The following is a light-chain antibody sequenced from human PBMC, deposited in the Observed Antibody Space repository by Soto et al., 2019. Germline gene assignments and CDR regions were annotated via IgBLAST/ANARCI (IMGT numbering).Light chain of an antibody. CDR1: RSISDW. CDR3: LQYSSHPWT. V-gene: IGKV1-5*01. Sequence: DIQMTQSPSSLSPSVGDRVTITCRASRSISDWLAWYQQKPGKAPELLIFDASNWKSGVSSRFSGSGSGTEFTLTISRLEPDDFATYYCLQYSSHPWTFGQGTKVEIK. CDR2: DAS. J-gene: IGKJ1*01.